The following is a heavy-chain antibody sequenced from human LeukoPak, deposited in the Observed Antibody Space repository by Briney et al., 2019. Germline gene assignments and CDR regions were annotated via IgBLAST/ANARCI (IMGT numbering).Heavy chain of an antibody. Sequence: PSETLSLTCTVSGGSISSSSNYWGWIRQPPGKGLEWIGTIYSTGNTYYNPSLKSRLTISVDTSKNQFSLKLSSVTAADTAVYYCARGGESGYDTWGQGSLVTVSS. CDR3: ARGGESGYDT. D-gene: IGHD5-12*01. J-gene: IGHJ5*02. CDR2: IYSTGNT. CDR1: GGSISSSSNY. V-gene: IGHV4-39*01.